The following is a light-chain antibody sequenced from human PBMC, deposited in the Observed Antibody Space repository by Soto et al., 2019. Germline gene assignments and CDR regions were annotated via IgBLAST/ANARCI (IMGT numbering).Light chain of an antibody. V-gene: IGKV3-20*01. CDR1: QSVTYN. Sequence: ETMLTQSPATLSASPGERVTLSCRATQSVTYNLAWYQQKPGQAPRLLIYGASSRATGIPDRFSGSRSGTDFTLTISRLEPEDFAVYYCQQYGSSPWTFGQGTKVDIK. CDR3: QQYGSSPWT. J-gene: IGKJ1*01. CDR2: GAS.